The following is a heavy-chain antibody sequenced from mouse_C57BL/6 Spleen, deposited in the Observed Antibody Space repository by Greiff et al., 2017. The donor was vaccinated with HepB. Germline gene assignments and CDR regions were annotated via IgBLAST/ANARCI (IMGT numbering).Heavy chain of an antibody. V-gene: IGHV1-15*01. J-gene: IGHJ4*01. CDR1: GYTFTDYE. CDR2: IDPETGGT. Sequence: QVQLKQSGAELVRPGASVTLSCKASGYTFTDYEMHWVKQTPVHGLEWIGAIDPETGGTAYNQKFKGKAILTADKSSSTAYMELRSLTSEDSAVYYCTRGGTGTTYYYAMDYWGQGTSVTVSS. D-gene: IGHD4-1*01. CDR3: TRGGTGTTYYYAMDY.